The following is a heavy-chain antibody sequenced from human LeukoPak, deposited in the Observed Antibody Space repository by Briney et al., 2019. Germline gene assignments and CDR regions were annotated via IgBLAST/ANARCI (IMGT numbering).Heavy chain of an antibody. V-gene: IGHV3-23*01. Sequence: PGGSLRLSCAASGFTFSSYAMSWVRQAPGQGLEWVSSITYSGGSTEYADSVKGRFTISRDNSKSTLYLQMNSLRAEDTALYYCAKETGTTPGFWFDPWGQGTLVTVSS. CDR2: ITYSGGST. J-gene: IGHJ5*02. CDR3: AKETGTTPGFWFDP. CDR1: GFTFSSYA. D-gene: IGHD1-7*01.